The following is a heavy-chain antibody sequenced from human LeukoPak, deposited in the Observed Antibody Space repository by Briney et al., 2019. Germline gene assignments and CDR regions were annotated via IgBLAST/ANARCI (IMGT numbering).Heavy chain of an antibody. CDR2: IWYDGSNK. CDR3: ARDGGSILYYFDY. J-gene: IGHJ4*02. D-gene: IGHD5-12*01. CDR1: GFTFSSYG. V-gene: IGHV3-33*01. Sequence: GGSLRLSCAASGFTFSSYGMHWVRQAPGKGLEWVAVIWYDGSNKYYADSVKGRFTISRDNSKNTLYLQMNSLRAEDTAVYYCARDGGSILYYFDYWGQGTLVTVSS.